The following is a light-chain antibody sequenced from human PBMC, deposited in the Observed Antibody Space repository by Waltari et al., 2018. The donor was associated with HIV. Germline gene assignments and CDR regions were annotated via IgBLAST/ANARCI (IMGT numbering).Light chain of an antibody. CDR2: SDT. CDR1: SSNIGRNT. CDR3: AAWDDSLNGHWV. J-gene: IGLJ3*02. Sequence: QSVLTQPPSASGPPGQRVTMSCSGSSSNIGRNTVNWYQQLPGTAPKLLIFSDTQRPSGVPDRFSGSKSGTSASLAISGLQSEDGGDYYCAAWDDSLNGHWVFGGGTRVTVL. V-gene: IGLV1-44*01.